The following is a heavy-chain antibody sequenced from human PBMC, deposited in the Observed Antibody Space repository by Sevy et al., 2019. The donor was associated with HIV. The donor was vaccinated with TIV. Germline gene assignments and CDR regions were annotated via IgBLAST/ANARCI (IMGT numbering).Heavy chain of an antibody. Sequence: GGSLRLSCTASGFSFSNYNMNWVRQAPGKGLEWVSSISSSSIYIYDADSVKGRFTISRDNSKNTLSLQMDSLRTEDTALYYCGRDIGGIAAAGKWGQGTLVTVSS. V-gene: IGHV3-21*01. CDR2: ISSSSIYI. D-gene: IGHD6-13*01. CDR3: GRDIGGIAAAGK. J-gene: IGHJ4*02. CDR1: GFSFSNYN.